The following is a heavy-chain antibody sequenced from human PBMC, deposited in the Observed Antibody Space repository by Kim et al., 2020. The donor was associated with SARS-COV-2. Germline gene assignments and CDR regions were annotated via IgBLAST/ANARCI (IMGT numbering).Heavy chain of an antibody. J-gene: IGHJ4*02. Sequence: QMPQGRCTMTTDTSTSTAYMELKSLRSDDTAVYYCARTSAAAGDGGYFDYWGQGTLVTVSS. CDR3: ARTSAAAGDGGYFDY. V-gene: IGHV1-18*01. D-gene: IGHD6-13*01.